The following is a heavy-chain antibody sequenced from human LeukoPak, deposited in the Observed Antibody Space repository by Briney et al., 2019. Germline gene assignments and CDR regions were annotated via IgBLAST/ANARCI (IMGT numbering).Heavy chain of an antibody. CDR1: GFTFNNYN. J-gene: IGHJ5*02. Sequence: GGSLRLSCAASGFTFNNYNMNWVRQAPGKGLEWVSAISGSGGSTYYADSVKGRFTISRDNSKNTLYLQMNSLRAEDTAVYYCAKDLSYDSSGYYGLGWFDPWGQGTLVTVSS. CDR3: AKDLSYDSSGYYGLGWFDP. D-gene: IGHD3-22*01. V-gene: IGHV3-23*01. CDR2: ISGSGGST.